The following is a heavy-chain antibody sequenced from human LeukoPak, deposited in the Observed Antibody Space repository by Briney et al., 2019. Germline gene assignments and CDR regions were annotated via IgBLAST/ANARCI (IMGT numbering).Heavy chain of an antibody. J-gene: IGHJ5*02. CDR2: IIPILGIA. CDR3: ARRRSGYSSDQNWFDP. CDR1: GGTFSSYA. V-gene: IGHV1-69*04. D-gene: IGHD6-19*01. Sequence: SVKVSCKASGGTFSSYAISWVRQAPGQGLEWMGRIIPILGIANYAQKFQGRVTITADKSTSTAYMELSSLRSEDTAVYYCARRRSGYSSDQNWFDPWGQGTLVTVSS.